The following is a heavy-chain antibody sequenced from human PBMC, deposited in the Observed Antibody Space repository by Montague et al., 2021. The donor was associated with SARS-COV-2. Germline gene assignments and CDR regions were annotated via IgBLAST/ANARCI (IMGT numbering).Heavy chain of an antibody. V-gene: IGHV4-31*03. D-gene: IGHD5-12*01. Sequence: TLSLTCTVSGVSIDSGGYYWSWLRQRPGGGLEWFGYIFYNGYTYYNPSLESRLTISLDTSDTQFSVKLTSVTAADTAVYYCARGGFPGSDSQYQLDYWGQGILVTVSS. CDR3: ARGGFPGSDSQYQLDY. J-gene: IGHJ4*02. CDR1: GVSIDSGGYY. CDR2: IFYNGYT.